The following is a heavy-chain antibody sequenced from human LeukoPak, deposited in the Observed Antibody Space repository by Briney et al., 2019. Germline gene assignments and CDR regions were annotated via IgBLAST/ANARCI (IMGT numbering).Heavy chain of an antibody. CDR1: GGSISSYY. CDR3: TRAVAGHPD. CDR2: IYTSGTT. V-gene: IGHV4-4*07. Sequence: SETLSLTCTVSGGSISSYYWSWIRQPAGKGLEWIGRIYTSGTTNYNPSLKSRVTISIDTSKNQFSLMVTSVTAADTGVYYCTRAVAGHPDWGQGTLVTVSS. J-gene: IGHJ4*02. D-gene: IGHD6-19*01.